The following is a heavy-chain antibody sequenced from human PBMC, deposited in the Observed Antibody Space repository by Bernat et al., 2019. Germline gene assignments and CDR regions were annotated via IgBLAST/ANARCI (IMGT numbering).Heavy chain of an antibody. Sequence: EVQLVESGGGLVQPGGSLRLSCAASGFTFSSYWMSWVRQAPGKGLEWVANIKKDGSEKYYVDSVKGRFTISRDNAKNSLYLQMNSLRAEDTAVYYCARVADGWSSYFRSFDYWGQGTLVTVSS. V-gene: IGHV3-7*01. D-gene: IGHD3-3*01. CDR3: ARVADGWSSYFRSFDY. J-gene: IGHJ4*02. CDR1: GFTFSSYW. CDR2: IKKDGSEK.